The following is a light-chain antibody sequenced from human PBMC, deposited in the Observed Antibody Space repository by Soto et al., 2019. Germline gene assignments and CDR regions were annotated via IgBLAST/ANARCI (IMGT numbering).Light chain of an antibody. CDR2: GAS. V-gene: IGKV3-20*01. CDR1: QSVSSSY. CDR3: QQYGSSPRT. Sequence: EIVLTQYTGTLSLSPGERATLSCRASQSVSSSYLAWYQQKPGQAPRLLIYGASSRATGIPDRFSGSGSGTDFTLTISRMEPEDFAVYYCQQYGSSPRTFGQGTKVDI. J-gene: IGKJ1*01.